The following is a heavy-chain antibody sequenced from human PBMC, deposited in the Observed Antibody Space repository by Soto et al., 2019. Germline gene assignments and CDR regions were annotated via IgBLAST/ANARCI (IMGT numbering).Heavy chain of an antibody. CDR1: GFTLSGFD. Sequence: EVQLVESGGGLVQPGGSLKLSCAASGFTLSGFDIHWVRQASGEGLEWDGRIKTKVENYATALAASVKGRFTISRDDPKNTAYLEMNSLKTEDTAVYYCTRRYCSGGGCYSDFDYWGQGTLVTVSS. J-gene: IGHJ4*02. CDR3: TRRYCSGGGCYSDFDY. V-gene: IGHV3-73*01. D-gene: IGHD2-15*01. CDR2: IKTKVENYAT.